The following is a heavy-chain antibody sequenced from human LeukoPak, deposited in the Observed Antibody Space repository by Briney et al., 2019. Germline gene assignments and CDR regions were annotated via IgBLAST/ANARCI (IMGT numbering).Heavy chain of an antibody. Sequence: PGGSVRLSCAASGFTFSSYEMNWVRQAPGKGLEWVSYISSSGSTIYYADSVKGRFTISRDNAKNSLYLQMNSLIAEDTAVYYCARGILRRYFDYWGQGTLVTVSS. CDR1: GFTFSSYE. CDR3: ARGILRRYFDY. J-gene: IGHJ4*02. D-gene: IGHD2-15*01. V-gene: IGHV3-48*03. CDR2: ISSSGSTI.